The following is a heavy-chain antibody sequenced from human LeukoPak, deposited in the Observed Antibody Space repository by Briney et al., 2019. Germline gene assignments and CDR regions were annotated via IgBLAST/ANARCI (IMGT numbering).Heavy chain of an antibody. J-gene: IGHJ4*02. V-gene: IGHV1-8*01. CDR1: GYTFTSYD. CDR3: ARGLRIRGVTAGEDY. D-gene: IGHD3-10*01. Sequence: GASVKVSCKASGYTFTSYDINWVRQATGQGLEWMGWMNPNSGNTGYAQKFQSRVTMTRNTSIGTVYMELSSLRSDDTAVYYCARGLRIRGVTAGEDYWGQGTLVTVSS. CDR2: MNPNSGNT.